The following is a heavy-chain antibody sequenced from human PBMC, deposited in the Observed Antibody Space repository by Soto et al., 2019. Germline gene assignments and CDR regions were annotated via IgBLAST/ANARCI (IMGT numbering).Heavy chain of an antibody. Sequence: GGSLRLSCAASGFTFSSYAMSWVRQAPGKGLEWVSAISGSGGSTYYADSVKGRFTISRDNSKNTLFLQMSSQRAEDTAVYYCAKEAVSGWYYFDYWGPGTLVTVSS. CDR3: AKEAVSGWYYFDY. CDR1: GFTFSSYA. CDR2: ISGSGGST. J-gene: IGHJ4*02. D-gene: IGHD6-19*01. V-gene: IGHV3-23*01.